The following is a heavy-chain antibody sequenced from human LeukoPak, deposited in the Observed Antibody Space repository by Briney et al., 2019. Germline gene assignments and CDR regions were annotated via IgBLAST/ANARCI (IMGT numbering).Heavy chain of an antibody. CDR3: ATLYSGSYLGWFDP. CDR2: FDPEDGET. CDR1: GYTFTGYY. D-gene: IGHD1-26*01. V-gene: IGHV1-24*01. J-gene: IGHJ5*02. Sequence: ASVKVSCKASGYTFTGYYMHWVRQAPGQGLEWMGGFDPEDGETIYAQKFQGRVTMTEDTSTDTAYMELSSLRSEDTAVYYCATLYSGSYLGWFDPWGQGTLVTVSS.